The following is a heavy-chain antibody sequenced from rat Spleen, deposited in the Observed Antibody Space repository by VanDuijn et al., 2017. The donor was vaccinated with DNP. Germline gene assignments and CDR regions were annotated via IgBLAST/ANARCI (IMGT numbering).Heavy chain of an antibody. CDR1: GITFSNSG. Sequence: EVQLVESGGGLVQPGRSLKLSCAASGITFSNSGMHWIRQAPTKGLEWVTSISPSGGGTYYPDSVKGRFTISRDNAKNTLYLQMNSLRSEDTATYYCAREGYYDGSYYYAMDAWGQGTSVTVSS. V-gene: IGHV5-19*01. CDR2: ISPSGGGT. D-gene: IGHD1-12*02. CDR3: AREGYYDGSYYYAMDA. J-gene: IGHJ4*01.